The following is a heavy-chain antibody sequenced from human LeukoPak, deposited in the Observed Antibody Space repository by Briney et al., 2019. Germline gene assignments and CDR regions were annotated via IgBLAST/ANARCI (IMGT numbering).Heavy chain of an antibody. CDR1: GFTFSSCG. CDR2: ISYDGRDK. D-gene: IGHD6-13*01. CDR3: ARDTGAGYSSSFYGMDV. Sequence: PGGSLRLSCAASGFTFSSCGMQWVRQAPGKGLEWVAVISYDGRDKFYSDSVKGRFTISRDNSKNTLYLQMNSLRAEDTAVYYCARDTGAGYSSSFYGMDVWGQGTTVTVSS. J-gene: IGHJ6*02. V-gene: IGHV3-30*03.